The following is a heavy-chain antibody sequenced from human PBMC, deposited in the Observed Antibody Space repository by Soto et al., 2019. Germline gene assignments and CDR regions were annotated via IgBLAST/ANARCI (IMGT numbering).Heavy chain of an antibody. J-gene: IGHJ3*02. Sequence: GGSLRLSCAASGFTFDDYAMHWVRQAPGKGLEWVSGISWNSGSIGYADSVKGRFTISRDNSKNSLYLQMNSLRAEDTAVYYCARDIAVAGSENEAFDIWGQGTMVTVSS. V-gene: IGHV3-9*01. CDR2: ISWNSGSI. CDR3: ARDIAVAGSENEAFDI. CDR1: GFTFDDYA. D-gene: IGHD6-19*01.